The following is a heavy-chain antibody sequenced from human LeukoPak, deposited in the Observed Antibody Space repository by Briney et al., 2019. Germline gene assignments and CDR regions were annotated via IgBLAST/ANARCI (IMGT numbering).Heavy chain of an antibody. D-gene: IGHD6-19*01. CDR1: GFTFSSYS. J-gene: IGHJ5*02. Sequence: GSLRLSCAASGFTFSSYSMNWVRQAPGKGLEWIGYIYYSGSTNYNPSLKSRVTISVDTSKNQFSLKLSSVTAAETAVYYCARAPVAGTGNWFDPWGQGTLVTVSS. CDR2: IYYSGST. V-gene: IGHV4-59*01. CDR3: ARAPVAGTGNWFDP.